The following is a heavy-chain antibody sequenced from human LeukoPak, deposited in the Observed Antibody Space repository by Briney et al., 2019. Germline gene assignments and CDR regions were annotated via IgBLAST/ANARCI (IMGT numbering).Heavy chain of an antibody. J-gene: IGHJ4*02. D-gene: IGHD1-26*01. V-gene: IGHV4-59*08. CDR1: GGSISSYY. Sequence: SETLSLTCTVSGGSISSYYWSWIRQPPGKGLEWIGYIYYSGSTNYNPSLKSRVTISVDTSKNQFSLKLSSVTAADTAVYYCARRSGSYYEYYFDYWGQGTLVTVSS. CDR3: ARRSGSYYEYYFDY. CDR2: IYYSGST.